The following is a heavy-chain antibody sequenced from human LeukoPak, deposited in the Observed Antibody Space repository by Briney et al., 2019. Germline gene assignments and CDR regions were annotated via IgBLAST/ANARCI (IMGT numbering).Heavy chain of an antibody. J-gene: IGHJ5*02. Sequence: SETLSLTCTVSGASIGTYYWSWIRQPPGKGLEWIGSIYHSGTTNYNPSLKSRVTISEDTSKNQFSLKLSSVTAADTAVYYCARAQIYYDILTGYSYNWFGPWGQGTLVAVSS. D-gene: IGHD3-9*01. CDR1: GASIGTYY. CDR3: ARAQIYYDILTGYSYNWFGP. CDR2: IYHSGTT. V-gene: IGHV4-59*01.